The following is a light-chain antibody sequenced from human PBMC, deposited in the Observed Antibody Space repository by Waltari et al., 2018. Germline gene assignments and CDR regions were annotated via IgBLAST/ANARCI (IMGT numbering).Light chain of an antibody. V-gene: IGKV1-39*01. Sequence: DFQMTQSSSSLSASVGDRVTITCRASQYISTYLNWYQQKPGKGPKLLIYAASTLQSGVPSRFSGSGSGTDFTFTISSLQLEDFATYYCQQSYDTPRTFGQGTKVEVK. CDR3: QQSYDTPRT. CDR1: QYISTY. CDR2: AAS. J-gene: IGKJ1*01.